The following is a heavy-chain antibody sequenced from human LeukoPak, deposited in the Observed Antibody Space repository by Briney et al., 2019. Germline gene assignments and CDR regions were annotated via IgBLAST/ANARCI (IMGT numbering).Heavy chain of an antibody. V-gene: IGHV3-33*08. J-gene: IGHJ3*02. Sequence: GGSLRLSCAASGFTFSSYAMSWVRQAPGKGLEWVAVIWYDGSNKFYADSVRGRFTISRDNPKNTLYVQMNSLRAEDTAVYYCARGRGSGWYDAFDIWGQGTMVTVSS. CDR3: ARGRGSGWYDAFDI. CDR2: IWYDGSNK. D-gene: IGHD6-19*01. CDR1: GFTFSSYA.